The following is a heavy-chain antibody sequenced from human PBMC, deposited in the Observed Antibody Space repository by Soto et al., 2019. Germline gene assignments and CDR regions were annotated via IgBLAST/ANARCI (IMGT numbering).Heavy chain of an antibody. CDR1: GGSISSYY. J-gene: IGHJ6*04. V-gene: IGHV4-59*01. CDR3: ARQMRGATISIYYYVMFV. CDR2: IYYSWST. Sequence: LSLTCTVSGGSISSYYWSWIRQPPGKGLELIGYIYYSWSTNYNPSLKSRFTISVDTSKNQFSLKLSSVTAADTAVYYCARQMRGATISIYYYVMFVRGRG. D-gene: IGHD1-1*01.